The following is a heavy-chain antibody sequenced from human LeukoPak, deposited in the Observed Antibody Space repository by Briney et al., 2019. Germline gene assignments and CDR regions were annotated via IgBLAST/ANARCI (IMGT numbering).Heavy chain of an antibody. CDR3: ARSGGSSGYKYYFDY. V-gene: IGHV3-30*03. CDR1: GFTFSSYS. D-gene: IGHD3-22*01. Sequence: GGSLRLSCAASGFTFSSYSMNWVRQAPGKGLEWVAVISYDGSNKYYADSVKGRFTISRDNSKNTLYLQMNSLRAEDTAVYYCARSGGSSGYKYYFDYWGQGTLVTVSS. J-gene: IGHJ4*02. CDR2: ISYDGSNK.